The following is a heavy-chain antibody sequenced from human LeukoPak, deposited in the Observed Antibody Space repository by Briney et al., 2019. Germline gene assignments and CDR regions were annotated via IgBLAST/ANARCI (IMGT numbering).Heavy chain of an antibody. CDR3: ARIITGGQYDLDY. CDR2: LTGSGSNT. J-gene: IGHJ4*02. Sequence: GGSLRLSCAASGFTFSDYAMTWVRQAPGKGLEWVSSLTGSGSNTYNADSVKGRFSISRDNSKNTLYLQMNSLRAEDTAVYFCARIITGGQYDLDYWGQGTLVTVSS. CDR1: GFTFSDYA. V-gene: IGHV3-23*01. D-gene: IGHD7-27*01.